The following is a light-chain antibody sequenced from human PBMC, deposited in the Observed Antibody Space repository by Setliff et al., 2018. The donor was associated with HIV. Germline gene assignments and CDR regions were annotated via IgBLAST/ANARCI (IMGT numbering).Light chain of an antibody. Sequence: QSALTQPASVSGSPGQSITISCTGTSSDVGGYNYVSWYQQHPGKAPKLMIYEVSNRPSGVSNRFSGSKSGNTASLTIAGSQAEDEADYYCSSYTSSSARVLGTWTKVTVL. CDR3: SSYTSSSARV. J-gene: IGLJ1*01. V-gene: IGLV2-14*01. CDR2: EVS. CDR1: SSDVGGYNY.